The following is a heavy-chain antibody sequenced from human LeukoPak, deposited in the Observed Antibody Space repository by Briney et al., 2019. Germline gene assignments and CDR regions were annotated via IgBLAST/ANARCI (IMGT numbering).Heavy chain of an antibody. J-gene: IGHJ4*02. D-gene: IGHD1-14*01. CDR3: ASSRSSDRTVNFDY. V-gene: IGHV1-69*02. CDR1: GGTFSSYT. CDR2: IIPILGIA. Sequence: GASVKVSCKASGGTFSSYTISWVRQAPGQGLEWMGRIIPILGIANYAQKFQGRVTITADKSTSTAYMELSSPRSEDTAVYYCASSRSSDRTVNFDYWGQGTLVTVSS.